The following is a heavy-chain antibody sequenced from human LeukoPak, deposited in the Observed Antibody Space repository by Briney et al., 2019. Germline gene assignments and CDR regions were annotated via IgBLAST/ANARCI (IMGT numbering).Heavy chain of an antibody. D-gene: IGHD3-9*01. Sequence: GGSLRLSCAASGFTFSSYAMSWVRQAPGKGLEWVSAISGSGSSTYYADSVKGRFTISRGNSKNTLYLQMNSLRAEDTAVYYCARGYFDWLFQGDAFDIWGQGTMVSVSS. J-gene: IGHJ3*02. CDR3: ARGYFDWLFQGDAFDI. V-gene: IGHV3-23*01. CDR2: ISGSGSST. CDR1: GFTFSSYA.